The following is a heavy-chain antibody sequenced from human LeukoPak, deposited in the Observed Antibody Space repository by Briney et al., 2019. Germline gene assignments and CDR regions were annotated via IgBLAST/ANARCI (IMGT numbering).Heavy chain of an antibody. CDR2: IYSGGST. V-gene: IGHV3-66*01. CDR1: GFTVSSNY. J-gene: IGHJ5*02. Sequence: GGSLRLSCAASGFTVSSNYMSWVRQPPGKGLEWVSFIYSGGSTYYADSVKGRFTISRDNSKNTLYLQMNSMRAEDTVVYYCAKGGPHNWFDPWGQGTLVTVSS. CDR3: AKGGPHNWFDP. D-gene: IGHD3-16*01.